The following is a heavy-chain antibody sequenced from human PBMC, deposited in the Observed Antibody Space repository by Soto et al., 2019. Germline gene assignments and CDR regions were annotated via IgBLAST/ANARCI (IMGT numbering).Heavy chain of an antibody. V-gene: IGHV5-51*01. CDR1: GDTFSSFW. Sequence: PGESLKISCNASGDTFSSFWIAWVRQVPEKGLEWMGTINLDDSDTTYSPSFQGQVTISADKSLNTAYLQWNSLKASDTAIFFCAKLDYFHTSGSLYGLDVWGQGTTVTVSS. CDR2: INLDDSDT. CDR3: AKLDYFHTSGSLYGLDV. J-gene: IGHJ6*02. D-gene: IGHD3-22*01.